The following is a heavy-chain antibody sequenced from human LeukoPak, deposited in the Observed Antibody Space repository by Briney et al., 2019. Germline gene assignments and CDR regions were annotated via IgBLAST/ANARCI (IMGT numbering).Heavy chain of an antibody. Sequence: SVKVSCKASGGTFISYAISWVRQAPGQGLEWMGGIIPIFGTANYAQKFQGRVTITADESTSTAYMELSSLRSEDTAVYYCARDVRMSVPDAFDIWGQGTMVTVSS. CDR2: IIPIFGTA. V-gene: IGHV1-69*13. CDR3: ARDVRMSVPDAFDI. CDR1: GGTFISYA. J-gene: IGHJ3*02. D-gene: IGHD2/OR15-2a*01.